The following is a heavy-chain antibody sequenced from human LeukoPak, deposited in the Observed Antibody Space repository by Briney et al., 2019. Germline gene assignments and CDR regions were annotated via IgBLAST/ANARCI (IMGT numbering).Heavy chain of an antibody. Sequence: GASVNVSCKASGYTFTGYYMHWVRQAPGQGLEWMGWINPNSGGTNYAQKFQGRVTMTRDTSINTAYMELSRLTSDDTAVYYCARGRDLDCSSTSCSMFDYWGQGTLVTVSS. CDR2: INPNSGGT. CDR1: GYTFTGYY. D-gene: IGHD2-2*01. CDR3: ARGRDLDCSSTSCSMFDY. V-gene: IGHV1-2*02. J-gene: IGHJ4*02.